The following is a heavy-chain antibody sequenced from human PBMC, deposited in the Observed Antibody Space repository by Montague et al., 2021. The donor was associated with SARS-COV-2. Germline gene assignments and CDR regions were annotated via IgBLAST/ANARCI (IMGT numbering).Heavy chain of an antibody. CDR3: ARDPLAYRSGQGRSDF. D-gene: IGHD3-3*02. J-gene: IGHJ4*02. CDR2: ISDDGDET. Sequence: SLRLSFAGSGFTFSKYGIHWVRQAPGKGLEWVALISDDGDETDYADSVKGRFTISRDRSKNTVYLQMNSLRVDDTSLYYCARDPLAYRSGQGRSDFWGQGALVTVSS. CDR1: GFTFSKYG. V-gene: IGHV3-30*03.